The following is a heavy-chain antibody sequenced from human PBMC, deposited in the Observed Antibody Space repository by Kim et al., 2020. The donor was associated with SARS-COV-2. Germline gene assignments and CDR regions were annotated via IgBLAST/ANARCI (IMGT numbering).Heavy chain of an antibody. CDR3: ARDAPDYGDYGGGDAFDI. CDR1: GDSVSSNSAA. D-gene: IGHD4-17*01. V-gene: IGHV6-1*01. Sequence: SQTLSLTCAISGDSVSSNSAAWNWIRQSPSRGLEWLGRTYYRSKWYNDYAVSVKSRITINPDTSKNQFSLQLNSVTPEDTAVYYCARDAPDYGDYGGGDAFDIWGERTMVTVSS. CDR2: TYYRSKWYN. J-gene: IGHJ3*02.